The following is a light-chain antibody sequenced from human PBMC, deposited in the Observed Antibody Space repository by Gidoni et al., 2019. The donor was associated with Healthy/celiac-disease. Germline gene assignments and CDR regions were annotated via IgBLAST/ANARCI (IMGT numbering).Light chain of an antibody. Sequence: DIQMTQSPSSLSAPVGDRVTITCQASQDISNYLNWYQQKPGKAPKLLIYDASNLETGVPSRFSGSGSGTDFTFTISSLQPEDIATYYCQQYDNLLRFTFGPGTKVDIK. CDR1: QDISNY. CDR2: DAS. V-gene: IGKV1-33*01. CDR3: QQYDNLLRFT. J-gene: IGKJ3*01.